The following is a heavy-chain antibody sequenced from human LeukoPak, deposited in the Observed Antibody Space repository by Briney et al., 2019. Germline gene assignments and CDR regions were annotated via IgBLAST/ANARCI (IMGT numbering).Heavy chain of an antibody. V-gene: IGHV3-48*04. D-gene: IGHD4/OR15-4a*01. CDR2: ISSSSSSI. Sequence: GGSLRLSCAASGFTFSNYSMNWVRQAPGKGLEWVSYISSSSSSIYYADSVKGRFTISRDNAKNSLYLQMNSLRAEDTAVYYCARVGGTMVDSRGNFDYWGQGTLVTVSS. J-gene: IGHJ4*02. CDR3: ARVGGTMVDSRGNFDY. CDR1: GFTFSNYS.